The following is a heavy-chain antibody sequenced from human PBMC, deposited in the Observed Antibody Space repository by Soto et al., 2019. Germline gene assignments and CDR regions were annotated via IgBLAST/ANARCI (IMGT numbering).Heavy chain of an antibody. CDR1: GFTFGDCA. CDR2: IRGKPYGGTT. Sequence: GGSLRLSCTDSGFTFGDCATTWVRQALGKGLEWGGFIRGKPYGGTTEYAASVKGRFSISRDDSKSIAYLQMNRLKTEDTGVYYCTRQQLFFDYWGQGTQVTVSS. D-gene: IGHD6-13*01. CDR3: TRQQLFFDY. J-gene: IGHJ4*02. V-gene: IGHV3-49*04.